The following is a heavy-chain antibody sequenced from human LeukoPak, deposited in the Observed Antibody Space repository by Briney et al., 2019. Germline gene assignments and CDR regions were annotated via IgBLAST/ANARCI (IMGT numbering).Heavy chain of an antibody. D-gene: IGHD2-2*01. V-gene: IGHV4-4*07. CDR2: IYTSGST. CDR3: ARDLRSEDIVVVPAANRNLNWFDP. J-gene: IGHJ5*02. Sequence: SETLSLTCAVYGGSFSGYYWSWIRQPAGKGLEWIGRIYTSGSTNYNPSLKSRVTMSVDTSKNQFSLKLSSVTAADTAVYYCARDLRSEDIVVVPAANRNLNWFDPWGQGTLVTVSS. CDR1: GGSFSGYY.